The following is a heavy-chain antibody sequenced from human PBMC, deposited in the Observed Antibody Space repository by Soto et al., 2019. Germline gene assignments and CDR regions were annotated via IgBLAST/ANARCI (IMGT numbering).Heavy chain of an antibody. CDR1: GFTFSSYG. J-gene: IGHJ4*02. CDR2: ISYDGSNK. V-gene: IGHV3-30*18. CDR3: AKQIFADFDY. Sequence: QVQLVESGGGVVQPGRSLRLSCAASGFTFSSYGMHWVRQAPGKGLEWVAVISYDGSNKYYADSVKGRFTISRDNSKNTLYLQMNSRRAEDTAVYYCAKQIFADFDYWGQGTLVTVSS.